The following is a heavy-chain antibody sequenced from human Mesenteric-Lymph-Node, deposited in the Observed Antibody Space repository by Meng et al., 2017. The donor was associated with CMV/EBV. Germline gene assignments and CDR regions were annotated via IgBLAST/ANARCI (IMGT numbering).Heavy chain of an antibody. J-gene: IGHJ6*02. CDR1: GFTFSSYW. Sequence: GGSLRLSCAASGFTFSSYWMHWVRQAPGKGLVWVSRISSDESSTNYADSVKGRFTISRDNAKNTLHLQMNSLRAEDTAVYYCVRSRDYSLDVWGQGTTVTVSS. D-gene: IGHD6-13*01. CDR2: ISSDESST. CDR3: VRSRDYSLDV. V-gene: IGHV3-74*01.